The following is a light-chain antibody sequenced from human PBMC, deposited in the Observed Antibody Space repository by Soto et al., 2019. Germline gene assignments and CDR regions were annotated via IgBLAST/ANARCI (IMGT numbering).Light chain of an antibody. J-gene: IGKJ1*01. CDR1: QGISSY. CDR3: QQYYSYPGT. V-gene: IGKV1-8*01. CDR2: AAS. Sequence: AIRMTQSPSSFSASTGDRVTITCRASQGISSYLAWYQQKPGKAPKLLIYAASTLQSGVPSRLSGSGSGTDFTLTISCLQSEDFATYYCQQYYSYPGTFGQGTQVEIK.